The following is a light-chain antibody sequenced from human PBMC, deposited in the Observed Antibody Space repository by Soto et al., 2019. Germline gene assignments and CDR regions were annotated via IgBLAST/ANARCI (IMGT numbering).Light chain of an antibody. J-gene: IGKJ1*01. CDR3: QQHSNWPPWT. V-gene: IGKV3-11*01. CDR2: DAT. CDR1: QSVSSY. Sequence: EIVLTQSPATLSLSPGERATLSCRASQSVSSYLAWYQQKPGQAPRLLIHDATNRATGIPARFSGSGSGTDFTLTISSLEPEDFAVYYCQQHSNWPPWTFGQGTKVEIK.